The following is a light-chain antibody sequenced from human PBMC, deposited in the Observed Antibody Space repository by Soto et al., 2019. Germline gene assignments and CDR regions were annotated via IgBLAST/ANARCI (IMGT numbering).Light chain of an antibody. Sequence: EIVLTQSPGTLSLSPGERVTLSCRASQSVSSSYLAWYQQKPGQAPRLLIYGASNRATGIPDRFSGSGSGTDFSLTISRLEPEDFAVYYCQQYATSPSITFGQGTRLEIK. CDR2: GAS. V-gene: IGKV3-20*01. J-gene: IGKJ5*01. CDR1: QSVSSSY. CDR3: QQYATSPSIT.